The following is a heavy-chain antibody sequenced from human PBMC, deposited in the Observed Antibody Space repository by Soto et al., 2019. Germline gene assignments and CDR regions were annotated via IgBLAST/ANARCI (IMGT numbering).Heavy chain of an antibody. CDR2: INHSGST. D-gene: IGHD3-10*01. V-gene: IGHV4-34*01. Sequence: SETLSLTCTVSGGSISSYYWSWIRPPPGKGLEWIGEINHSGSTNYNPSLKSRVTISVDTSKNQFSLKLSSVTAADTAVYYCARAPYYGSGLHYWGQGTLVTVSS. J-gene: IGHJ4*02. CDR1: GGSISSYY. CDR3: ARAPYYGSGLHY.